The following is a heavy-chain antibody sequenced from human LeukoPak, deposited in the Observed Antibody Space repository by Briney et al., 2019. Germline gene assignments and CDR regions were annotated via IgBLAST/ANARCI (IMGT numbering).Heavy chain of an antibody. J-gene: IGHJ4*02. D-gene: IGHD4-17*01. CDR1: GFTFSSYA. V-gene: IGHV3-30-3*01. Sequence: PGGSLRLSCTASGFTFSSYAMHWVRQAPGKGLEWVAVISYDGSNKYYADSVKGRFTISRDNSKNTLYLQMNSLRAEDTAVYYCARDGYGDYGYYFDYWGQGTLVTVSS. CDR3: ARDGYGDYGYYFDY. CDR2: ISYDGSNK.